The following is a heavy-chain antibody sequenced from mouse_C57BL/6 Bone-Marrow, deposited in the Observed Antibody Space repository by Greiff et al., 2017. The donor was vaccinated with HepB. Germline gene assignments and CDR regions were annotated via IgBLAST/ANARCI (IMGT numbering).Heavy chain of an antibody. CDR1: GYSFTDYN. CDR3: AKVDQIYGSSSCYYAMDY. CDR2: INPNYGTT. V-gene: IGHV1-39*01. Sequence: EVQLQQSGPELVKPGASVKKSCKASGYSFTDYNMNWVKQSNGKSLEWIGVINPNYGTTSYNQKFKGKATLTVDQSSSTAYMQLNSLTSEDSAVYYCAKVDQIYGSSSCYYAMDYWGQGTSVTVSS. J-gene: IGHJ4*01. D-gene: IGHD1-1*01.